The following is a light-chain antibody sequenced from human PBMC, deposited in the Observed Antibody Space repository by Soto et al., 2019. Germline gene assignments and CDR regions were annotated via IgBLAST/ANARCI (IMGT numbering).Light chain of an antibody. CDR1: QGVSSY. J-gene: IGKJ4*01. CDR2: DTS. CDR3: QQRSDWPLT. V-gene: IGKV3-11*01. Sequence: EIVLTQSPATLSLSPGERATLSCRASQGVSSYLAWYQQKPGQAPRLLIYDTSSRATGIPARFSASGSGTGFTLTIRRLEPEDFAVSYCQQRSDWPLTFGGGTKVEIK.